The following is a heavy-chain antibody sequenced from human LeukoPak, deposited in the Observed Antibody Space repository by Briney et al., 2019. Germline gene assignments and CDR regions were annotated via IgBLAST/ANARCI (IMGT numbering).Heavy chain of an antibody. CDR1: GFTFGTYA. CDR2: ISGSGGST. CDR3: AKIPYSSGWVQNWFDP. D-gene: IGHD6-19*01. J-gene: IGHJ5*02. V-gene: IGHV3-23*01. Sequence: GSLNLSRAASGFTFGTYAMSWVRQASGKGLEWISAISGSGGSTYYADSVKGRFTISRDNSKNTLYLQMNSLRAEDTAVYYCAKIPYSSGWVQNWFDPWGQGTLVTVSS.